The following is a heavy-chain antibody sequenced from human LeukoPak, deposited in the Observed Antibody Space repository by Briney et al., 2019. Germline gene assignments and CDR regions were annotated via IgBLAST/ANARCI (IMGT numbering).Heavy chain of an antibody. J-gene: IGHJ3*02. CDR3: ARDRAMVRRVIAMIDAFDI. CDR2: IYYSGST. Sequence: SETLSLTXTVSGGSISSYYWSWIRQPPGKGLEWIGYIYYSGSTNYNPSLKSRVTISVDTSKNQFSLKLSSVTAADTAVYYCARDRAMVRRVIAMIDAFDIWGQRTMVTVSS. CDR1: GGSISSYY. D-gene: IGHD3-10*01. V-gene: IGHV4-59*01.